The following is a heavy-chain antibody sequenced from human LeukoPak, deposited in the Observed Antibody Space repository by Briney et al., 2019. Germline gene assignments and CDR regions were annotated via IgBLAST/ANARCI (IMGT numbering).Heavy chain of an antibody. D-gene: IGHD6-13*01. CDR2: INTNTGNP. CDR1: GYTFTSYA. V-gene: IGHV7-4-1*02. CDR3: ARAPPIIAAAGTRNWFDP. J-gene: IGHJ5*02. Sequence: ASVKVSCKSSGYTFTSYAMNWVRQAPGQGLEWMGWINTNTGNPTYTQGFTGRFVFSLDTSVSTAYLQISSLKAEDTAVYYCARAPPIIAAAGTRNWFDPWGQGTLVTVSS.